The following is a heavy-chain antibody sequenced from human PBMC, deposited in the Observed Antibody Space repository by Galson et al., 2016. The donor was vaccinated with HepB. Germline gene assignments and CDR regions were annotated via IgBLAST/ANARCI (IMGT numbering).Heavy chain of an antibody. CDR3: ARDLWRGGRIDY. CDR2: ITIDGSTT. Sequence: SLRLSCAASGFTFSNYRMHWARQAPGKGLVWVSHITIDGSTTTYADSVKGRFTISRDNAKNTLYLQMNSLRAEDTAVYYCARDLWRGGRIDYWGQGTLVTVSS. V-gene: IGHV3-74*01. J-gene: IGHJ4*02. D-gene: IGHD4-23*01. CDR1: GFTFSNYR.